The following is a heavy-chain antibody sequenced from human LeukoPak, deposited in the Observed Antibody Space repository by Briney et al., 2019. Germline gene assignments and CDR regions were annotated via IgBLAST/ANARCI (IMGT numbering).Heavy chain of an antibody. CDR3: ARGTVTNYYYYYGMDV. J-gene: IGHJ6*02. Sequence: AVKVSCKASGGTFSSYAISWVRQAPGQGLEWMGGIIPIFGTANYAQKFQGRVTITADESTSTAYMELSSLRSEDTAVYYCARGTVTNYYYYYGMDVWGQGTTVTVSS. CDR1: GGTFSSYA. CDR2: IIPIFGTA. V-gene: IGHV1-69*13. D-gene: IGHD4-17*01.